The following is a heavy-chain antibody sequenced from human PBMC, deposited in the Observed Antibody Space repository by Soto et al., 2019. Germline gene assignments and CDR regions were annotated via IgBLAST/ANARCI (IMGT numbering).Heavy chain of an antibody. CDR1: GYSFTSHW. D-gene: IGHD1-1*01. J-gene: IGHJ5*02. V-gene: IGHV5-51*01. Sequence: GESLKISCKGSGYSFTSHWIGWVRQMPGKGLEWMGMIYPGDSDTRYSPSFQGQVTISADKSINTAYPQWSSLKASDTAMYYCARSDPQQLVAWFDTWGQGTLVTVSS. CDR3: ARSDPQQLVAWFDT. CDR2: IYPGDSDT.